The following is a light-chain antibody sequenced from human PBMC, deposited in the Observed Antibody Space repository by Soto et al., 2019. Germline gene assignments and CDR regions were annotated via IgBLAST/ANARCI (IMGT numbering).Light chain of an antibody. CDR2: GAS. V-gene: IGKV3-20*01. Sequence: EIVLTQSPGTLSLSPGEGATLSCRASQSVSSTYLAWYQQKPGQAPRLLIYGASSRATDIPDRFSGSGSGKDFSLTISRLEPVDFAVYYCQQYGSPPLYTFGQGTKLEIK. CDR3: QQYGSPPLYT. CDR1: QSVSSTY. J-gene: IGKJ2*01.